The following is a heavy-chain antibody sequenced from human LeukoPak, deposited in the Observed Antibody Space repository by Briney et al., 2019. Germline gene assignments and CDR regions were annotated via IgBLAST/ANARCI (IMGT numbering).Heavy chain of an antibody. CDR3: ARDGGSYYVDAFDI. J-gene: IGHJ3*02. CDR2: IYYSGST. V-gene: IGHV4-39*07. D-gene: IGHD1-26*01. Sequence: PSKTLSLTCTVSGGSISSSSYYWGWIRQPPGKGLEWIGSIYYSGSTYYNPSLKSRVTISVDTSKNQFSLKLSSVTAADTAVYYCARDGGSYYVDAFDIWGQGTMVTVSS. CDR1: GGSISSSSYY.